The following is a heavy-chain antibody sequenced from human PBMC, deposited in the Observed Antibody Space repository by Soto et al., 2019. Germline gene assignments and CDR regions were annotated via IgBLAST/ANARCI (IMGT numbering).Heavy chain of an antibody. CDR3: ASGWFGPDV. Sequence: EVQLVESGGGLVQPGGSLRLSCAASGFTLSGRSMHWVRQAPGKGMVWVSGIDNAGTDSTYADSVKGRFTSCRDNAKNMMYLQMNTVRVEGTAVYYCASGWFGPDVWGKGTTVTVSS. D-gene: IGHD3-10*01. CDR2: IDNAGTDS. CDR1: GFTLSGRS. J-gene: IGHJ6*04. V-gene: IGHV3-74*01.